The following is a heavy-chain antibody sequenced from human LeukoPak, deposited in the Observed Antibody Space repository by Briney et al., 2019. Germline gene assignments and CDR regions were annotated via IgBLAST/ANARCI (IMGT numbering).Heavy chain of an antibody. Sequence: GGSLRLSCAASGFTFSSYEMNWVRQAPGKGPEWVSYISSSGSTIYYADSVKGRFTISRDNAKNSLYLQMNSLRAEDTAVYYCARGFDYYDSSGYNYWGQGTLVTVSS. CDR3: ARGFDYYDSSGYNY. J-gene: IGHJ4*02. D-gene: IGHD3-22*01. CDR1: GFTFSSYE. V-gene: IGHV3-48*03. CDR2: ISSSGSTI.